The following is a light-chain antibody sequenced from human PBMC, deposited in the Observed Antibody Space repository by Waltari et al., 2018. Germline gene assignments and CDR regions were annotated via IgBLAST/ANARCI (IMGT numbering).Light chain of an antibody. J-gene: IGLJ2*01. Sequence: SSDLTQDPAVSVALGQTVRITCQGDILRTYYGNWCRQKPGQPPELVIYGKNNRPTGIPARFSASRSGNTASLIITGAQAEDEADYYCSSRELSGHVVFGGGTRLTVL. V-gene: IGLV3-19*01. CDR2: GKN. CDR1: ILRTYY. CDR3: SSRELSGHVV.